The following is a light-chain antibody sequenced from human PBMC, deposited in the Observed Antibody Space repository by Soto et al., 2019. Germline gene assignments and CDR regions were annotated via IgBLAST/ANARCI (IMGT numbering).Light chain of an antibody. J-gene: IGKJ1*01. CDR3: QQYGSSLGT. V-gene: IGKV3-20*01. Sequence: ENVLRQSPGTLSLSPWKRAALSCKASQSMGCKFVDWYLQKPGQAPRLLSYGASSRATGIPDRFSGSGSGTDFTLTISRLEPEDFAVYHCQQYGSSLGTFGQGTKVEMK. CDR1: QSMGCKF. CDR2: GAS.